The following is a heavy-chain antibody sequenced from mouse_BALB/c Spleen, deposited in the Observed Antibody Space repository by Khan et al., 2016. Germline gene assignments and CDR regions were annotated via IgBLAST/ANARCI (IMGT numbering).Heavy chain of an antibody. J-gene: IGHJ2*01. CDR3: AWDYYGSSYFDY. Sequence: EVQLQESGPGLVKPSQSLSLTCTVTGYSITSDYAWNWIRQFPGNKLEWMGYISYSGSTSYNPSLKSRISITRDTSKNQFFLQLNSVTTEDTATYYCAWDYYGSSYFDYWGQGTTLTVSS. D-gene: IGHD1-1*01. V-gene: IGHV3-2*02. CDR1: GYSITSDYA. CDR2: ISYSGST.